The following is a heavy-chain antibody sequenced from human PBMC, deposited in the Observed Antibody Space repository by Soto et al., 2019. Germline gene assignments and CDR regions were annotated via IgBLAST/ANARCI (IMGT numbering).Heavy chain of an antibody. Sequence: SEALSHTCTVCGSSHSDYYWSGMRQPPGTWLKWFGSIHHSGTANYNPSLKSRLTISQDTSMNQFSLKLSSLTAADTAVYYCAGGRSDCGGDCFFDSWGQGTLVTVSS. CDR2: IHHSGTA. J-gene: IGHJ5*01. CDR3: AGGRSDCGGDCFFDS. CDR1: GSSHSDYY. V-gene: IGHV4-34*01. D-gene: IGHD2-21*02.